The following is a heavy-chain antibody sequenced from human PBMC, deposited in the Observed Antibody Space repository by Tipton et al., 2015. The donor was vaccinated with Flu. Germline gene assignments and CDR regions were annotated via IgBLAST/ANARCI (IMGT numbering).Heavy chain of an antibody. V-gene: IGHV3-53*01. D-gene: IGHD1-14*01. CDR2: VYDDGRT. J-gene: IGHJ4*02. CDR3: ARDEGGTYPD. CDR1: GFNVSSNY. Sequence: VQLVQSGGGLIQPGGSLRLSCAASGFNVSSNYMSWVRQAPGKGLEWVSIVYDDGRTYYADSVEGRFAISRDNSKNILYLQMNSLRADDTAVYFCARDEGGTYPDWGQGTLVTVSS.